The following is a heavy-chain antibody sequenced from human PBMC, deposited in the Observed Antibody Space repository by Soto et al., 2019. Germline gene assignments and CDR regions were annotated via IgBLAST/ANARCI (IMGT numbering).Heavy chain of an antibody. CDR1: GFTVSSNY. J-gene: IGHJ3*02. D-gene: IGHD3-9*01. Sequence: EVQLVETGGGLIQPGGSLRLSCAASGFTVSSNYMSWVRQAPGKGLEWVSVIYSGGSTSYADSVKGRCIITSENSKNTLNLEVNSLRAEDTAVYYGERDEWFGSGGGAFDIWGQGTMVTVSS. V-gene: IGHV3-53*02. CDR3: ERDEWFGSGGGAFDI. CDR2: IYSGGST.